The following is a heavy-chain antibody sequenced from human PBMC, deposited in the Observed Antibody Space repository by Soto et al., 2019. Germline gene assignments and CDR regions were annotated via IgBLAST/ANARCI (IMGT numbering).Heavy chain of an antibody. CDR1: GLPFSSYS. D-gene: IGHD3-22*01. Sequence: PGGSMRLSCAASGLPFSSYSMSWVRQAPGKGLEWVSAISGSGGSTNYADSVKGRFTISRDNSKNTLYLQMNSLRAEDTAVYYCAKAAYYDSSGPTGYWGQGTLVTVSS. CDR3: AKAAYYDSSGPTGY. V-gene: IGHV3-23*01. CDR2: ISGSGGST. J-gene: IGHJ4*02.